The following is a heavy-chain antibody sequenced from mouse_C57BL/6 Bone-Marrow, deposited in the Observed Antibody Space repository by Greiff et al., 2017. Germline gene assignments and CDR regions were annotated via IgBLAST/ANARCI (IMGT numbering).Heavy chain of an antibody. V-gene: IGHV1-64*01. Sequence: VQLKQSGAELVKPGASVKLSCKASGYTFTSYWMHWVKQRPGQGLEWIGMIHPNSGSTNYNEKFKSKATLTVDKSSSTAYMQLCSLTSEDSAVYYCARRWLLPYYYAMDYWGQGTSVTVSS. CDR3: ARRWLLPYYYAMDY. J-gene: IGHJ4*01. CDR1: GYTFTSYW. D-gene: IGHD2-3*01. CDR2: IHPNSGST.